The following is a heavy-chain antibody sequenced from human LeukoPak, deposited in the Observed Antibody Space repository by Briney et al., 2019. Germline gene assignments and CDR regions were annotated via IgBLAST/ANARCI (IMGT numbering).Heavy chain of an antibody. J-gene: IGHJ5*02. CDR1: GGSISSGSYY. CDR3: ARGDDYGDYNWFDP. V-gene: IGHV4-61*02. CDR2: IYTSGST. Sequence: PSQTLSLTCTVSGGSISSGSYYWSWIRQPAGKGLEWIGRIYTSGSTNYNPSLKSRVTISVDTSKSQFSLKLSSVTAADTAVYYCARGDDYGDYNWFDPWGQGTLVTVSS. D-gene: IGHD4-17*01.